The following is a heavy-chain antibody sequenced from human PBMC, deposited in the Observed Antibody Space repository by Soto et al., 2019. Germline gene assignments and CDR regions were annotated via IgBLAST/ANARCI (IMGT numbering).Heavy chain of an antibody. CDR1: GFTFDDYT. J-gene: IGHJ4*02. V-gene: IGHV3-43*01. CDR2: ISWDGGST. Sequence: EVQLVESGGVVVQPGGSLRLSCAASGFTFDDYTMHWVRQAPGKGLEWVSLISWDGGSTYYADSVKGRFTISRDNSKNSLYLQMNSLRTEDTALYYCAKDKAIAAAGTCFDYWGQGTLVTVSS. CDR3: AKDKAIAAAGTCFDY. D-gene: IGHD6-13*01.